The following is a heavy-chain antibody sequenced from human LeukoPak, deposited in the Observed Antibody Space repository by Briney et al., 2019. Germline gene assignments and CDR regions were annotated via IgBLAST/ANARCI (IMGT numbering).Heavy chain of an antibody. Sequence: GGSLRLSCAASGFTFSSYAMHWVRQAPGKGLEWVAVISYDGSNKYYADSVKGRFTISRDNSKSTLYLQMNSLRAEDTAVYYCARDSDYTRDYWGQGTLVTVSS. V-gene: IGHV3-30*04. J-gene: IGHJ4*02. CDR3: ARDSDYTRDY. CDR1: GFTFSSYA. D-gene: IGHD4-11*01. CDR2: ISYDGSNK.